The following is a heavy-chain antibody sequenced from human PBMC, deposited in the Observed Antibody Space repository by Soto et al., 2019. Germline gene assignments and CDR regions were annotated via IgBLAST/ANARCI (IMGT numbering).Heavy chain of an antibody. D-gene: IGHD3-22*01. CDR1: GFTFSDHY. J-gene: IGHJ4*02. CDR3: ERRYHESSGYYYFDY. Sequence: GGSLRLSGAASGFTFSDHYMSWIRQAPGKGPEWVSYISSSSSYKNYADSVKGRFTISRDNAKNSMYMQMNRLRAEDTAMYYCERRYHESSGYYYFDYCGQGTQVPVYS. CDR2: ISSSSSYK. V-gene: IGHV3-11*06.